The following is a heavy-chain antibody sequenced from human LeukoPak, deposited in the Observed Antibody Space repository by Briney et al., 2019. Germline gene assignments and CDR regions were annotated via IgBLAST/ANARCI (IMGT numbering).Heavy chain of an antibody. J-gene: IGHJ6*04. CDR1: GFTFSNYA. D-gene: IGHD3-9*01. Sequence: GRSLRLSCSASGFTFSNYALHWVRQAPGKGLEYVSAISSNGDITYYADSVKGRFTISRDNSKNTLYLQMSSLRPEDTAVYYCVKLPGQRYFDFYGMDVWGKGTTLTVSS. V-gene: IGHV3-64D*06. CDR2: ISSNGDIT. CDR3: VKLPGQRYFDFYGMDV.